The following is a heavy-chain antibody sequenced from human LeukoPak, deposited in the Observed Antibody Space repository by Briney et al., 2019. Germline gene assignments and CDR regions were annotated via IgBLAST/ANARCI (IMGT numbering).Heavy chain of an antibody. CDR3: AKASKGQLAPGAFDI. CDR2: ISWNSGSI. V-gene: IGHV3-9*01. CDR1: GFTFDDYA. Sequence: GGSLRLSCAASGFTFDDYAMHWVRQAPGKVLEWVSGISWNSGSIGYADSVKGRFTISRDNAKNSLYLQMNSLRAEDTALYYCAKASKGQLAPGAFDIWGQGTMVTVSS. D-gene: IGHD3-3*02. J-gene: IGHJ3*02.